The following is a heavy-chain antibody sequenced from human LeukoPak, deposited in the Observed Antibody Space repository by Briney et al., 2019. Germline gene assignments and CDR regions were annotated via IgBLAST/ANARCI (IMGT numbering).Heavy chain of an antibody. V-gene: IGHV3-48*03. CDR1: GFRFSSFE. D-gene: IGHD5-18*01. CDR3: ARGASWIQLWQFDH. Sequence: GGSLRLSCAASGFRFSSFEMNWVRLAPGKGLEWVSYISSGGRTVYYADSVKGRFTISRDNAKDSLYLHMNSLGAEDTGVYFCARGASWIQLWQFDHWGQGTQVTVSS. CDR2: ISSGGRTV. J-gene: IGHJ4*02.